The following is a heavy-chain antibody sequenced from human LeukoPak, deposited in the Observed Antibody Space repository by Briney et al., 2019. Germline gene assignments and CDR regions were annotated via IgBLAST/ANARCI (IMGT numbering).Heavy chain of an antibody. CDR1: GFTFSSYA. CDR2: ISGGGATS. Sequence: GGSLRLSCAASGFTFSSYAMSWDRQAPGKGLEWVSGISGGGATSYYADSVKGRFTISRDRSMSTVYLQMDSLYYCAKDIVNSGPRGYFAYWGQGTMVTVSS. J-gene: IGHJ4*02. V-gene: IGHV3-23*01. CDR3: GPRGYFAY. D-gene: IGHD5-12*01.